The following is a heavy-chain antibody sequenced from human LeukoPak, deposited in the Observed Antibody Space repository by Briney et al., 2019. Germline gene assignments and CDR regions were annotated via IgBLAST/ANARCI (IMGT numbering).Heavy chain of an antibody. CDR1: GFTFSSYA. CDR2: ISGSGGST. CDR3: AKESLGYDFWSGYGVQGYYFDY. V-gene: IGHV3-23*01. D-gene: IGHD3-3*01. J-gene: IGHJ4*02. Sequence: PGGSLRLSCAASGFTFSSYAMSWVRQAPGKGLEWVSAISGSGGSTYYADSVKGRFTISRDNSKSTLYLQMNSLRAEDTAVYYCAKESLGYDFWSGYGVQGYYFDYWGQGTLVTVSS.